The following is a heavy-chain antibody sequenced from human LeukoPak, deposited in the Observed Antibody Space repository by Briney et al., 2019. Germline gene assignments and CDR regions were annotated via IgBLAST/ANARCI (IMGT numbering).Heavy chain of an antibody. CDR3: ARDVVGATMRNWFDP. CDR2: IRYDGSNK. CDR1: GFTFSSYG. V-gene: IGHV3-30*02. D-gene: IGHD1-26*01. J-gene: IGHJ5*02. Sequence: GGFLRLSCAASGFTFSSYGMHWVRQAPGKGLEWVAFIRYDGSNKYYADSVKGRFTISRDNSKNTLYLQMNSLRAEDTAVYYCARDVVGATMRNWFDPWGQGTLVTVSS.